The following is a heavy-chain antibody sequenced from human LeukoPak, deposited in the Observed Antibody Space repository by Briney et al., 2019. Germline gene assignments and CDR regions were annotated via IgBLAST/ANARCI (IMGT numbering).Heavy chain of an antibody. D-gene: IGHD1-26*01. CDR3: ARADIVGATDY. Sequence: GGSLRLSCAASGFTFSSYSMNWVRQAPGKGLEWVSVKGRFTIPRDNAKNSLYLQMNSLRAEDTAVYYCARADIVGATDYWGQGTLVTVSS. J-gene: IGHJ4*02. CDR1: GFTFSSYS. V-gene: IGHV3-21*01.